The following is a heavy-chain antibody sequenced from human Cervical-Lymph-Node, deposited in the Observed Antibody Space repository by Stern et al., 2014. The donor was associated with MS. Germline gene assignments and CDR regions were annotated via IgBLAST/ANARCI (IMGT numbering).Heavy chain of an antibody. CDR1: GYTFTAYY. V-gene: IGHV1-2*04. CDR2: INPNNGDT. Sequence: QDQLVESGAEVKKPGASVSVSCKASGYTFTAYYLHWVRQAPGQGLEWMGWINPNNGDTKYAQNFQGWVTMTRDTSISTAYMDLSSLKSDDTAVYYCARDLGTVTTPGDYWGQGTLVTVSS. D-gene: IGHD4-17*01. J-gene: IGHJ4*02. CDR3: ARDLGTVTTPGDY.